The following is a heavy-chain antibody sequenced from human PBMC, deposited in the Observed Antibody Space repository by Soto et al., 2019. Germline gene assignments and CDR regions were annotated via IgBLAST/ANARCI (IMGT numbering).Heavy chain of an antibody. CDR2: IIPLFGVP. D-gene: IGHD6-19*01. V-gene: IGHV1-69*12. J-gene: IGHJ4*02. CDR1: GGTFSSYA. CDR3: ARAYSSGWSGDFDY. Sequence: QVQLVQSGAEVKKPGSSVKVSCKSSGGTFSSYAINWVRQAPGQGLEWMGGIIPLFGVPNYAQKFQGRVTITAGDSTTTAYMELSSLRAEDTAVYYCARAYSSGWSGDFDYWDQGILVTVCS.